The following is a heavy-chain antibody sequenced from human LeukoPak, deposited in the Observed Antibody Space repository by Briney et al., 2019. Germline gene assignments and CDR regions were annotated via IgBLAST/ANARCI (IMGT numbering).Heavy chain of an antibody. D-gene: IGHD2-21*01. CDR2: VSYDGKTK. V-gene: IGHV3-30*03. CDR1: GFSFSSHG. J-gene: IGHJ4*02. Sequence: GRSLRLSCAASGFSFSSHGMHWVRQAPGKGLEWVGVVSYDGKTKHYGDSVKGRFTISRDNAKNSLYLQMNSLRAEDTAVYYCARDCGGDCPLDYWGQGTLVTVSS. CDR3: ARDCGGDCPLDY.